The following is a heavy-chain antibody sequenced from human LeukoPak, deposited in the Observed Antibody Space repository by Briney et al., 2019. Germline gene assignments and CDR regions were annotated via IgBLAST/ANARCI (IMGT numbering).Heavy chain of an antibody. J-gene: IGHJ4*02. V-gene: IGHV3-20*04. CDR1: GFTLISYW. D-gene: IGHD3-22*01. Sequence: PGGSLRLSCAASGFTLISYWMTWVRQAPRKGLEWVSGINWNGGSTGYADSVKGRFTISRDNAKNSLYLQMNSLRAEDTALYYCARNFGGGDSSGPYSWGQGTQVTVSS. CDR2: INWNGGST. CDR3: ARNFGGGDSSGPYS.